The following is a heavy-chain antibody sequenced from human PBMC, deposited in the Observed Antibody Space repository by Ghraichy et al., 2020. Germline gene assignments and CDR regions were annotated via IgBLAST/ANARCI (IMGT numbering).Heavy chain of an antibody. Sequence: ASVKVSCKASAYTFTNYGITWVRQAPGQGLEWMGWVSAYNGDTNYAQNLQGRVTMTTDTSTSTAYMELRSLRSDDTAVYYCARSYYYTSSGYARKNPNNWFDPWGQGTLVTVSS. CDR3: ARSYYYTSSGYARKNPNNWFDP. CDR2: VSAYNGDT. J-gene: IGHJ5*02. D-gene: IGHD3-22*01. V-gene: IGHV1-18*01. CDR1: AYTFTNYG.